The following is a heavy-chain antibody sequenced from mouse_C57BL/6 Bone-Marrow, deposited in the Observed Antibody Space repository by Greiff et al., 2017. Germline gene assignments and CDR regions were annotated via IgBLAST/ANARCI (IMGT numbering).Heavy chain of an antibody. V-gene: IGHV1-69*01. CDR3: ARAWYHYYAMDY. J-gene: IGHJ4*01. CDR2: IDPSDSYT. Sequence: QVQLQQPGAELVMPGASVKLSCKASGYTFTSYWMHWVKQRPGQGLEWIGEIDPSDSYTNYNQKFKGKSTLTVDKSSSTAYMQLSSLTSEDSAVYFCARAWYHYYAMDYWGQGTSVTVSS. CDR1: GYTFTSYW. D-gene: IGHD2-1*01.